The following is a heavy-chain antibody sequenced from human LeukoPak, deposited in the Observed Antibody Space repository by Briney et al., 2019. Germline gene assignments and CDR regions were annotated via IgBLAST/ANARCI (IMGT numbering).Heavy chain of an antibody. CDR1: GFTFSSYG. J-gene: IGHJ4*02. CDR2: ISGSGGST. Sequence: GGTLRLSCAASGFTFSSYGMSWVRQAPGKGLEWVSAISGSGGSTYYADPVKGRFTISRDNSKNTLYLQMNSLRGEDTAVYYCARDVGAVSWYIVYWGQGTLVTVSS. D-gene: IGHD5/OR15-5a*01. CDR3: ARDVGAVSWYIVY. V-gene: IGHV3-23*01.